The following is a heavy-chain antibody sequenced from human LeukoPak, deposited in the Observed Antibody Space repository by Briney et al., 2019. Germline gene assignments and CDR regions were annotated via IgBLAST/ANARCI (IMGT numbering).Heavy chain of an antibody. V-gene: IGHV1-18*01. J-gene: IGHJ3*02. CDR1: GYTFTSYG. Sequence: GASVKVSCKASGYTFTSYGISWVRQAPGQGLEWMGWISAYNGNTNYAQKLQGRVTMTTDTSTSTAYMELRSLRSDDTAMYYCATSPYYRHAFDIWGQGTMVTVSS. CDR2: ISAYNGNT. D-gene: IGHD1-26*01. CDR3: ATSPYYRHAFDI.